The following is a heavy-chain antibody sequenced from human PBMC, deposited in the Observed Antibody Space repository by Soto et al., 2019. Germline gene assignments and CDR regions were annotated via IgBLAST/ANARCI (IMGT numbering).Heavy chain of an antibody. Sequence: PSETLSLICTVSGGSISSYYWSWIRQPPGKGLEWIGYIYYSGSTNYNPSLKSRVTISVDTSKNQFSLKLSSVTAADTAVYYCARGITSGYFDYWGQGTLVTVSS. J-gene: IGHJ4*02. CDR1: GGSISSYY. CDR2: IYYSGST. CDR3: ARGITSGYFDY. D-gene: IGHD1-20*01. V-gene: IGHV4-59*01.